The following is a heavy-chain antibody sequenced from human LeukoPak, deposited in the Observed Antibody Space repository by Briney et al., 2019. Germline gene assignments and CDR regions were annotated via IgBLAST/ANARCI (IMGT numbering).Heavy chain of an antibody. CDR2: INSDGRYT. D-gene: IGHD2-2*01. V-gene: IGHV3-74*01. CDR1: GVIFSSNW. J-gene: IGHJ4*02. Sequence: HSGGSLRLSCAASGVIFSSNWMHWVRQAPGKGLVWVSNINSDGRYTNYADSVKGRSTISRDNAKNTLYLQMNSLRAEDTAVYYCVRAGRCSSTSCYALGYWGQGTLVTVSS. CDR3: VRAGRCSSTSCYALGY.